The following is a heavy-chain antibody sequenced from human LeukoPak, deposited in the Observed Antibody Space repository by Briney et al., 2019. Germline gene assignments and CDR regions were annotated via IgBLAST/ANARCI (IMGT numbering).Heavy chain of an antibody. D-gene: IGHD2-2*02. J-gene: IGHJ5*02. CDR2: IYYSGST. CDR1: GGSISSYY. V-gene: IGHV4-59*01. Sequence: SETLSLTCTVSGGSISSYYWSRIRQPPGKGLEWIGYIYYSGSTNYNPSLKSRVTISVDTSKNQFSLKLSSVTAADTAVYYCARDQGAGYCSSTSCYTRWFDPWGQGTLVTVSS. CDR3: ARDQGAGYCSSTSCYTRWFDP.